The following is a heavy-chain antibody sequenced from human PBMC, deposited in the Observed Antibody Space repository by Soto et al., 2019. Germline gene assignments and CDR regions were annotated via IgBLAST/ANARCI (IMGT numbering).Heavy chain of an antibody. Sequence: PGGSRRLSRSASGLTFRSYAITWVLQAPGGGLEWVSGIVASVASTYYADSVKGRFTISRDNSKSTLYLQMVSLRVEDTAVYYCAKDTCTAAGGNFDYWGQGILVTVSS. D-gene: IGHD2-8*01. CDR1: GLTFRSYA. CDR3: AKDTCTAAGGNFDY. CDR2: IVASVAST. V-gene: IGHV3-23*01. J-gene: IGHJ4*02.